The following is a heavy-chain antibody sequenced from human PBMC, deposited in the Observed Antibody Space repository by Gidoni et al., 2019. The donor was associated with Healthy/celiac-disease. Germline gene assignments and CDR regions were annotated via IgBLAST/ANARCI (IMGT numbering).Heavy chain of an antibody. CDR2: ISSSSSTI. V-gene: IGHV3-48*01. D-gene: IGHD2-2*02. CDR1: GFTFSSYS. CDR3: ARDRHYCSSTSCYTPYYYYYMDV. Sequence: EVQLVESGGGLVQPGGSLRLYCAASGFTFSSYSMNWVRQAPGKGLEWVSYISSSSSTIYYADSVKGRFTISRDNAKNSLYLQMNSLRAEDTAVYYCARDRHYCSSTSCYTPYYYYYMDVWGKGTTVTVSS. J-gene: IGHJ6*03.